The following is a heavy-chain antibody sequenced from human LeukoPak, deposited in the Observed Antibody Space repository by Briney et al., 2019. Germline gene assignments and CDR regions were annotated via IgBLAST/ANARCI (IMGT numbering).Heavy chain of an antibody. CDR1: GFTFSSYA. CDR2: ISGSGGST. CDR3: ARDPLHPGGSTWFDY. V-gene: IGHV3-23*01. J-gene: IGHJ4*02. Sequence: GRSLRLSCAASGFTFSSYAMSWVRQAPGKGLEWVSAISGSGGSTYYADSVKGRFTISRDNAKNSLYLQMNSLRAEDTAVYYCARDPLHPGGSTWFDYWGQGTLVTVSS. D-gene: IGHD1-26*01.